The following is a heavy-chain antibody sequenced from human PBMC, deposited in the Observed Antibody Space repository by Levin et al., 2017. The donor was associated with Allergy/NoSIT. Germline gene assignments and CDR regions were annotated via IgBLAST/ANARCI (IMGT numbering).Heavy chain of an antibody. D-gene: IGHD3-10*01. V-gene: IGHV3-23*01. CDR3: VKSMVRGVIIRTAFDY. J-gene: IGHJ4*02. CDR1: GFTFSSYA. CDR2: LSGSGSST. Sequence: GGSLRLSCAASGFTFSSYALNWVRQAPGKGLEWVSVLSGSGSSTSYADSVKGRFTISRDNSKNTLFLQMNSLRAEDTAVYYCVKSMVRGVIIRTAFDYWGQGTLVTVSS.